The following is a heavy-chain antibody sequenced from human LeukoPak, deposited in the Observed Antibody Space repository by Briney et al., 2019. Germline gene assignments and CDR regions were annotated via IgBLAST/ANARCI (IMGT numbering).Heavy chain of an antibody. J-gene: IGHJ4*02. V-gene: IGHV4-4*02. CDR2: VHLNGRS. Sequence: SGTLSLTRDVSGGSISATNWWTWVRQPPGGGLEWIGEVHLNGRSHYSPSLESRVTMSADMSENHLSLHLTSVTAADTAVYYCAREGGFYRPLDYTGPGTLVIVSS. CDR3: AREGGFYRPLDY. CDR1: GGSISATNW. D-gene: IGHD2/OR15-2a*01.